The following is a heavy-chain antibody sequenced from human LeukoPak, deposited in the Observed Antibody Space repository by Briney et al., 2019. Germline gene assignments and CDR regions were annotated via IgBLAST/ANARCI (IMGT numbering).Heavy chain of an antibody. V-gene: IGHV4-59*08. CDR1: GGSISSYS. D-gene: IGHD4-17*01. J-gene: IGHJ5*02. CDR2: IYYSGST. Sequence: SETLSLTCTASGGSISSYSWSWVRQPPGKGLEWIGYIYYSGSTNYNPSLKSRLTISVDTSKNQFSLNLSSVTAADTGVYYCARGMTTGPDPWGQGTLVTVSS. CDR3: ARGMTTGPDP.